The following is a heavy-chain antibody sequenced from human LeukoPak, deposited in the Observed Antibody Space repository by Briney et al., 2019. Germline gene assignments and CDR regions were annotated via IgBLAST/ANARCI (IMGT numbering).Heavy chain of an antibody. CDR1: GGSFSGYY. CDR3: ARQTGSGLFILP. D-gene: IGHD3-10*01. J-gene: IGHJ4*02. Sequence: SETLSLTCAVYGGSFSGYYWSWIRQPPGKGLEWIGEINHSGSTNYNPSLKSRVTISVDTSKNQFSLRLTYVTAADTAVYYCARQTGSGLFILPGGQGKLVTVSS. CDR2: INHSGST. V-gene: IGHV4-34*01.